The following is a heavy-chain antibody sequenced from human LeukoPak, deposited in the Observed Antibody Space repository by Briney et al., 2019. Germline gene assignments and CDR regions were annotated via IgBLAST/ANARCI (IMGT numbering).Heavy chain of an antibody. CDR1: GFIFSSYG. Sequence: GRSLRLSCAASGFIFSSYGMNWVRQAPGKGLEWVSYISSGSSTVYYADSVKGRFTISRDNAKNSLYLQMNSLRAEDTAVYYCARDRAFDSSGYSSWGQGTLVTVSS. J-gene: IGHJ4*02. CDR3: ARDRAFDSSGYSS. CDR2: ISSGSSTV. V-gene: IGHV3-48*01. D-gene: IGHD3-22*01.